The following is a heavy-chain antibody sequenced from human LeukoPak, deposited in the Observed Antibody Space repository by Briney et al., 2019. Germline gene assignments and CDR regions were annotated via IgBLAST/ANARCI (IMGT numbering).Heavy chain of an antibody. CDR1: GFTFSSYA. J-gene: IGHJ6*03. CDR3: AKGGSGYDLPYYYMDV. V-gene: IGHV3-23*01. D-gene: IGHD5-12*01. Sequence: GGSLRLSCAASGFTFSSYAMSWVRQAPGKGLEWVSAISGSGGSTYYADSVKGRFTISRDNSKNTLYLQMNSLRAEDTAVYYCAKGGSGYDLPYYYMDVWGKGTTVTISS. CDR2: ISGSGGST.